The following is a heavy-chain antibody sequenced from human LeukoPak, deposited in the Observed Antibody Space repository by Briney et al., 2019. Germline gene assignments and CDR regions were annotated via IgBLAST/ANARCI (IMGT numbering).Heavy chain of an antibody. Sequence: GGSLRLSCAASGFTFSAYSMNWVRQAPEKGLEWVSYISSSSNTIYYADSVQGRFAISRDNAKNSLYLQMNSLRAEDTAVYYCARAQKGGYYDSSGYDYWGQGTLVTVSS. J-gene: IGHJ4*02. CDR1: GFTFSAYS. CDR2: ISSSSNTI. D-gene: IGHD3-22*01. V-gene: IGHV3-48*01. CDR3: ARAQKGGYYDSSGYDY.